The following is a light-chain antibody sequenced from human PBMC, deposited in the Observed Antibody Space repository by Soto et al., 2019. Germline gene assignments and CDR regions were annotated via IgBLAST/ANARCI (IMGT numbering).Light chain of an antibody. CDR2: KAS. V-gene: IGKV1-5*03. Sequence: DIKMTQSPSTLSASVGDRVNITCRASQSINNWLAWYQQKPGKAPKLLIYKASSLESGVPSRFSGSGSGTEFTLTISGLQPDDFATYYCQRYNSPLTFGGGTQVEIK. CDR1: QSINNW. J-gene: IGKJ4*01. CDR3: QRYNSPLT.